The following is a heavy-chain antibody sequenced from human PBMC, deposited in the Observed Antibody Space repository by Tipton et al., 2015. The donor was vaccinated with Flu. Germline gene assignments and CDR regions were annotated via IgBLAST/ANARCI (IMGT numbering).Heavy chain of an antibody. CDR2: IDPSDSYT. Sequence: QLVQSGAEVKKPGESLRISCKGSGYSFTSYWISWVRQMPGKGLEWMGRIDPSDSYTNYSPSFQGHVTISADKSISTAYLQWSSLKASDTAMYYCARPRPALIAPGSVTNNWFDPWGQGTLVTVSS. CDR3: ARPRPALIAPGSVTNNWFDP. J-gene: IGHJ5*02. CDR1: GYSFTSYW. V-gene: IGHV5-10-1*01. D-gene: IGHD3-10*01.